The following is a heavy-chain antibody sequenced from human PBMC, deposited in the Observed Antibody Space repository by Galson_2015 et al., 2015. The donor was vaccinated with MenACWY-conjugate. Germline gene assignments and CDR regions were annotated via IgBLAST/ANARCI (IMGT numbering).Heavy chain of an antibody. V-gene: IGHV5-51*01. CDR2: INPGDSDT. CDR1: GYRFSNYW. J-gene: IGHJ6*02. CDR3: ARHRAAGGGYYYGMDV. Sequence: SGAEVKKAGESLEVSCKTSGYRFSNYWIAWVRQMPGKGLVWMGIINPGDSDTRYSPSLQGQVTISVDKSMSTAYLQWSSLKASDTAMYYCARHRAAGGGYYYGMDVWGQGTTVTVSS. D-gene: IGHD6-13*01.